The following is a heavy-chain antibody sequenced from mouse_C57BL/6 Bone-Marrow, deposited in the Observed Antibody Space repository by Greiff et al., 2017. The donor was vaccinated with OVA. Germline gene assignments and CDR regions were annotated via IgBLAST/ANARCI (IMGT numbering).Heavy chain of an antibody. CDR1: GYTFTDYY. CDR3: KGSYGYAMDY. Sequence: EVQLQQSGPELVKPGASVKISCKASGYTFTDYYMNWVKQSHGQSLEWIGDINPNNGGTSYNQKFKGKATLTVDKSSSTAYMELRSLTSEDSAVYYCKGSYGYAMDYWGQGTSVTVSS. V-gene: IGHV1-26*01. J-gene: IGHJ4*01. D-gene: IGHD1-1*02. CDR2: INPNNGGT.